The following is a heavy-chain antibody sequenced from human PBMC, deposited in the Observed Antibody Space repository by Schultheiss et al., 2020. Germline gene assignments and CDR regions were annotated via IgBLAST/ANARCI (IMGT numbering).Heavy chain of an antibody. J-gene: IGHJ5*02. CDR3: ARRGRYCSGGSCYSGGRWWFDP. CDR1: GGSISSGGYY. V-gene: IGHV4-61*08. Sequence: SATLSLTCTVSGGSISSGGYYWSWIRQHPGKGLEWIGYIYYSGSTNYNPSLKSRVTISVDTSKNQFSLKLSSVTAADTAVYYCARRGRYCSGGSCYSGGRWWFDPWGQGTLVTVAS. D-gene: IGHD2-15*01. CDR2: IYYSGST.